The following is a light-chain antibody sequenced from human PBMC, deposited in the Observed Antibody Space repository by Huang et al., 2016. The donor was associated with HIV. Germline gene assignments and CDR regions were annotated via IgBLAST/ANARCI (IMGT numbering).Light chain of an antibody. V-gene: IGKV4-1*01. J-gene: IGKJ1*01. CDR1: QSVLKTSNNKNC. CDR3: HQYYDTPQT. Sequence: DIVVTQSPDSLALSLGGRAAINCTASQSVLKTSNNKNCLSWYQLKPGQPPKLLIYWASTRESGVPDRFSGSGSGTHFTLTIASLQAEDVAVYYCHQYYDTPQTFGQWTKVEVK. CDR2: WAS.